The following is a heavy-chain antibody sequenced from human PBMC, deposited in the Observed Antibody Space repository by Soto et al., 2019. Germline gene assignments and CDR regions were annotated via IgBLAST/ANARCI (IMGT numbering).Heavy chain of an antibody. Sequence: GASVKVSCKASGYTFTSYYMHWVRQAPGQGLEWMGIINPSGGSTNYAQKFQGRVTMTRDTSTSTAYMELSRLRSDDTAVYYCARARYCSSTSCYGNYYYGMDVWGQGTTVTVSS. V-gene: IGHV1-46*01. CDR2: INPSGGST. D-gene: IGHD2-2*01. CDR1: GYTFTSYY. J-gene: IGHJ6*02. CDR3: ARARYCSSTSCYGNYYYGMDV.